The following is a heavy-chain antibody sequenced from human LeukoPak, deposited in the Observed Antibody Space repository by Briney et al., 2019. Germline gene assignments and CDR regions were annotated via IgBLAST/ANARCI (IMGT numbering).Heavy chain of an antibody. CDR1: GYTFTSYG. Sequence: ASVKVSCKASGYTFTSYGISWVRQAPGQGLEWMGWISAYNGNTNYAQKLQGRVTMTTDTSTSTAYMELRRLRSDDTAVYYCARGSVVPAARTYYGMDVWGQGTTVTVSS. CDR2: ISAYNGNT. V-gene: IGHV1-18*01. D-gene: IGHD2-2*01. CDR3: ARGSVVPAARTYYGMDV. J-gene: IGHJ6*02.